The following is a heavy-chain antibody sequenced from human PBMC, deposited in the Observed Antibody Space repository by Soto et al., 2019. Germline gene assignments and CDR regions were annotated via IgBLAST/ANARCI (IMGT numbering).Heavy chain of an antibody. Sequence: PGGSLRLSCVASGFIFTRYSMNWVRQAPGKGLEWVSSISSTTNYIYYADSVKGRFTISRDNSKNTLYLQMNSLRAEDTAVYFCAKPPRYYDSSGYHYWYFDLWGRGTLVTVSS. V-gene: IGHV3-21*01. CDR2: ISSTTNYI. CDR1: GFIFTRYS. D-gene: IGHD3-22*01. CDR3: AKPPRYYDSSGYHYWYFDL. J-gene: IGHJ2*01.